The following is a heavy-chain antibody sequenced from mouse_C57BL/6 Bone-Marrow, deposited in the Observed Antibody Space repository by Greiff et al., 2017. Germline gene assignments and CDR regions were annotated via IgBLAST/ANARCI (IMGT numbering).Heavy chain of an antibody. D-gene: IGHD1-1*01. Sequence: QVQLQQSGAELARPGASVKLSCKASGYTFTSYGISWVKQRTGQGLEWIGKIYPRSGNTYYNEKFKGKATLTADKSSSTAYMELRSLTSEDSAVFFCANPITTVGYYFDYWGQGTTLTVSS. V-gene: IGHV1-81*01. CDR1: GYTFTSYG. CDR3: ANPITTVGYYFDY. J-gene: IGHJ2*01. CDR2: IYPRSGNT.